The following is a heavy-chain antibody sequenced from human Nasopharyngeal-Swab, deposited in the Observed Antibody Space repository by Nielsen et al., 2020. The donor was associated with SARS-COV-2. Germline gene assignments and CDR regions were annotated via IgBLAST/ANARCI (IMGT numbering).Heavy chain of an antibody. CDR1: GGSFSGYY. D-gene: IGHD6-19*01. Sequence: SEPLSPTCAVYGGSFSGYYWSWIRKPPGKGLEWIGEINHSGSTNYNQSLKSRVTISVDTSKNKFSMKLSSVTAADTAVYYCARGVKSKGGSSGRDYWGQGTLFTVSS. J-gene: IGHJ4*02. CDR2: INHSGST. V-gene: IGHV4-34*01. CDR3: ARGVKSKGGSSGRDY.